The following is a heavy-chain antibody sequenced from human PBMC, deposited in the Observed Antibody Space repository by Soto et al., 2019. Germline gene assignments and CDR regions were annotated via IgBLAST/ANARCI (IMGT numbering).Heavy chain of an antibody. Sequence: ETLSLTCAVSGGSISSSSYYWGWIRQPPGKGLEWIGSIYYSGSTYYNPSLKSRVTISVDTSKNQFSLKLSSVTAADTAVYYCARQNCISTSCYAFYYYGMDVWGQGTTVTVSS. CDR1: GGSISSSSYY. V-gene: IGHV4-39*01. J-gene: IGHJ6*02. CDR2: IYYSGST. CDR3: ARQNCISTSCYAFYYYGMDV. D-gene: IGHD2-2*01.